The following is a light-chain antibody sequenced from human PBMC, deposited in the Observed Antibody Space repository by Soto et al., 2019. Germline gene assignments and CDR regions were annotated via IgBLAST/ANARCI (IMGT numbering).Light chain of an antibody. Sequence: EIVLTQSPGTLFLSPGERATLSCRASQSVSSSYLAWYQQKPGQAPRLLIYGASSRATGIPDRFGGSGPGTDFTLTISILEPEDLAVYYCQQYGSSPQFTFGPGTKVDIK. V-gene: IGKV3-20*01. CDR2: GAS. J-gene: IGKJ3*01. CDR3: QQYGSSPQFT. CDR1: QSVSSSY.